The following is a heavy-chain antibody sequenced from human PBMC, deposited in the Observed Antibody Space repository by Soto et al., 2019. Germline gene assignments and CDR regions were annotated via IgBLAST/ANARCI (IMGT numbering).Heavy chain of an antibody. Sequence: PGESLKISCKGSGYSFTSYWIGWVRQMPGKGLEWMGIIYPGDSDTRYSPSFQGQVTISADKSISTAYLQWSSLKASDTAMYYCARPSYYYDSSGYYGYWFDPWGQGTLVTVS. CDR1: GYSFTSYW. D-gene: IGHD3-22*01. CDR2: IYPGDSDT. J-gene: IGHJ5*02. V-gene: IGHV5-51*01. CDR3: ARPSYYYDSSGYYGYWFDP.